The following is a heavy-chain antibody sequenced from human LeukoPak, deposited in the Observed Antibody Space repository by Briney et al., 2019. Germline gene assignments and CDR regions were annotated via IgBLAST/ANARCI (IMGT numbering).Heavy chain of an antibody. CDR3: ARGWGPTDGITGTTLDY. D-gene: IGHD1-7*01. J-gene: IGHJ4*02. CDR2: INHSGST. CDR1: GRSFSGYY. Sequence: PSETLSLTCAVNGRSFSGYYWSLIRQPPGKGLEWIGEINHSGSTNYNPSLKSRVTISVDTSKNQFSLKLSSVTAADTAVYYCARGWGPTDGITGTTLDYWGQGTLVTVSS. V-gene: IGHV4-34*01.